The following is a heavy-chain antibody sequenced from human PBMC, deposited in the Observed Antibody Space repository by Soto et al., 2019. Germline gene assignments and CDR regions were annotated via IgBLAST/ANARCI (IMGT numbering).Heavy chain of an antibody. J-gene: IGHJ4*02. CDR3: ARDFATHCSGSTCYPYAY. CDR2: IKHDGSET. V-gene: IGHV3-7*03. CDR1: GFTFNTFW. Sequence: GSLRLSCAASGFTFNTFWMSWVRQSPGKGLEWVANIKHDGSETYYADSVKGRFTISRDNAKNSLFLQMNTLRTEDTAVCYCARDFATHCSGSTCYPYAYWGQGALVTVSS. D-gene: IGHD2-15*01.